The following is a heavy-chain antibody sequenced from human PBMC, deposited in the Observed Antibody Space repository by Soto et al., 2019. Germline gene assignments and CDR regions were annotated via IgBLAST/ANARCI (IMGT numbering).Heavy chain of an antibody. CDR3: ARVYCSSTSCHAYYYYGMDV. CDR2: INHSGST. V-gene: IGHV4-34*01. D-gene: IGHD2-2*01. Sequence: SETLSLTCAVYGGSFSGYYWSWIRQPPGKGLEWIGEINHSGSTNYNPSLKSRVTISVDTSKNQFSLKLSSVTAADTAVYYCARVYCSSTSCHAYYYYGMDVWGQGTTVTV. CDR1: GGSFSGYY. J-gene: IGHJ6*02.